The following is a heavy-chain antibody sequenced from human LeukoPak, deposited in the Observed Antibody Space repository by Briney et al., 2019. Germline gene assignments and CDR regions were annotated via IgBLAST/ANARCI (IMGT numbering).Heavy chain of an antibody. J-gene: IGHJ6*03. CDR3: ARCYYGSGSYVSSGEYYYYYMDV. V-gene: IGHV1-46*01. Sequence: ASVKVSCKASGYTFTSYYMHWVRQAPGQGLEWMGIINPSGGSTSYAQKFQGRVTMTRDMSTSTVYMELSSLRSEDTAVYYCARCYYGSGSYVSSGEYYYYYMDVWGKGTTVTVSS. CDR1: GYTFTSYY. CDR2: INPSGGST. D-gene: IGHD3-10*01.